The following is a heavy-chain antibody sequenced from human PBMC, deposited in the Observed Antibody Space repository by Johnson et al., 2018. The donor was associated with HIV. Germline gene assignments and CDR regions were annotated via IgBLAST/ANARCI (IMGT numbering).Heavy chain of an antibody. D-gene: IGHD6-19*01. CDR1: GFTFSSYG. CDR3: ARAGAVGFDAFDI. CDR2: IRYDGSKM. Sequence: QVQLVESGGGVVQPGGSLRLSCAASGFTFSSYGMHWVRQAPGKGLEWVTFIRYDGSKMYYADSVKGRFTISRDNSKNTVYLQMNSLRAEDTAVYYCARAGAVGFDAFDIWGQGTMVTVSS. J-gene: IGHJ3*02. V-gene: IGHV3-30*02.